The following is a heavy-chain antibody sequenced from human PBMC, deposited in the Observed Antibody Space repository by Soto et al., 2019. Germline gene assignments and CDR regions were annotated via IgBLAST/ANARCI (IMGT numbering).Heavy chain of an antibody. CDR2: IYYSGST. V-gene: IGHV4-59*01. J-gene: IGHJ5*02. CDR1: GGSISSYY. CDR3: ARVYVVRFLGWSWNWFDP. D-gene: IGHD3-3*01. Sequence: SETLSLTCTVSGGSISSYYWSWIRQPPGKGLEWIGYIYYSGSTNYNPSLKSRVTISVDTSKNQFSLKLSSVTAADTAVYYCARVYVVRFLGWSWNWFDPWGQGTLVTVSS.